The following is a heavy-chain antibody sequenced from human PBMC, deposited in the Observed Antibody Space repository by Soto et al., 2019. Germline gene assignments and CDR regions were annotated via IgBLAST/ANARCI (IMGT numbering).Heavy chain of an antibody. D-gene: IGHD4-17*01. CDR2: INHSGST. J-gene: IGHJ6*03. Sequence: SETLSLTCAVYGGSFSGYYWSWIRQPPGKGLEWIGEINHSGSTNYNPSLKSRVTISVDTSKNQFSLKLSSVTAADTAVYYCARKTGEGDYEKKTYRYYYRDVWGKGTTVTVSS. CDR1: GGSFSGYY. CDR3: ARKTGEGDYEKKTYRYYYRDV. V-gene: IGHV4-34*01.